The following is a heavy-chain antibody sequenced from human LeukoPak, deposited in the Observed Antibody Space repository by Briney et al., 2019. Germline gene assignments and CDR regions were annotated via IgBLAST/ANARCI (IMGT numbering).Heavy chain of an antibody. CDR1: GGSFSGYY. V-gene: IGHV4-34*01. J-gene: IGHJ4*02. CDR2: INHSGST. D-gene: IGHD3-22*01. CDR3: ARGVYYDSRGYSLDY. Sequence: SETLSLTCAVYGGSFSGYYWSWIRQPPGKGLEWIGEINHSGSTNYNPSLKSRVTISVDTSKNQFSLKLSPVTAADTAVYYCARGVYYDSRGYSLDYWGQGTLVTVSS.